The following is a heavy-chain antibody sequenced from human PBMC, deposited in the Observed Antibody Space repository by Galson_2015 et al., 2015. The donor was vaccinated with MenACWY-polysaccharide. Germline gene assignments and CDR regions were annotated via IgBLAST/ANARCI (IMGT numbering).Heavy chain of an antibody. D-gene: IGHD4-17*01. CDR2: ISYDGIHK. J-gene: IGHJ4*02. V-gene: IGHV3-30*03. CDR3: ATVTGDYARGSLDN. Sequence: SLRLSCAASGFTFTASGMHWVRQAPGKGLEWVAVISYDGIHKHYTNSVRGRFTISRDNSKNTLYLQINSLRAEDTAVYYCATVTGDYARGSLDNWGPRTLFTVSS. CDR1: GFTFTASG.